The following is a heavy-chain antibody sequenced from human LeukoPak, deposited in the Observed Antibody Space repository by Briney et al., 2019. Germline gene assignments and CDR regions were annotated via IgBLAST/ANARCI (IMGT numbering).Heavy chain of an antibody. Sequence: GGSLRLSCAASGFTFATFAMSWVRQAPGKGLEWVSGMVGSGESYYAGSVKGRFTMSRDNSKTTVYLQMNGLRVEDTAIYYCAKDLHYNDGRWEFDPWGQGTLVTVSS. CDR1: GFTFATFA. V-gene: IGHV3-23*01. CDR3: AKDLHYNDGRWEFDP. D-gene: IGHD5-24*01. CDR2: MVGSGES. J-gene: IGHJ5*02.